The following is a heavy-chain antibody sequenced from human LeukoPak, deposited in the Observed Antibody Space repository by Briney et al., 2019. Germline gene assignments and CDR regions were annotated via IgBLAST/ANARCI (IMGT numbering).Heavy chain of an antibody. CDR1: GGSISSYY. CDR2: IYYSGST. Sequence: PSETLSLTCTVSGGSISSYYWSWIRQPPGKGLEWIGYIYYSGSTNYNPSLKSRVTISVDTSKNQFSLKLSSVTAADTAVYYCARVFYYYDSSGYYRGYYYYMDVWGKGTTVTVSS. J-gene: IGHJ6*03. V-gene: IGHV4-59*01. D-gene: IGHD3-22*01. CDR3: ARVFYYYDSSGYYRGYYYYMDV.